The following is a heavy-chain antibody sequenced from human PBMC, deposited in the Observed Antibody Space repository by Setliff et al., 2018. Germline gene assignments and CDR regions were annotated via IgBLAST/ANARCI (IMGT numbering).Heavy chain of an antibody. Sequence: ASVKVSCKASGYTFTGYYMHWVRQAPGQGLEWMGWINPNSGGTNYAQKFQGRVTITRDTSANTAYMELSSLRSEDTALYYCARYNWNTNWFDPWGQGTLVTVSS. J-gene: IGHJ5*02. CDR1: GYTFTGYY. V-gene: IGHV1-2*02. D-gene: IGHD1-20*01. CDR2: INPNSGGT. CDR3: ARYNWNTNWFDP.